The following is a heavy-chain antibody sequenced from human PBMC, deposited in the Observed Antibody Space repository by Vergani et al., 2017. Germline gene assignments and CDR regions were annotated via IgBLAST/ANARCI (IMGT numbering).Heavy chain of an antibody. CDR1: GFTFSSYG. D-gene: IGHD5-24*01. J-gene: IGHJ4*02. CDR2: IWYDGSNK. V-gene: IGHV3-33*01. Sequence: QVQLVESGGGVVQPGGSLRLSCAASGFTFSSYGMHWVRQAPGKGLGWVAVIWYDGSNKYYADSVKGRFTISRDNSKNTLYLQMNSLRAEDTAVYYCARDNLVEMATFDYWGQGTLVTVSS. CDR3: ARDNLVEMATFDY.